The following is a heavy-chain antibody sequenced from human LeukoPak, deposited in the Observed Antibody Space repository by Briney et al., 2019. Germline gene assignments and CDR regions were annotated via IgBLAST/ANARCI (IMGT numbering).Heavy chain of an antibody. CDR3: AKDSLGYYGMGV. J-gene: IGHJ6*02. V-gene: IGHV3-53*01. Sequence: PGGSLRLSCAASGFTVSSNYMHWVRQAPGKGLEWVSVVYRGGSTYYADSVKGRFTISRDNSMNTLYLQMNSLRAEDTAVYYCAKDSLGYYGMGVWGQGTTVTVSS. D-gene: IGHD7-27*01. CDR2: VYRGGST. CDR1: GFTVSSNY.